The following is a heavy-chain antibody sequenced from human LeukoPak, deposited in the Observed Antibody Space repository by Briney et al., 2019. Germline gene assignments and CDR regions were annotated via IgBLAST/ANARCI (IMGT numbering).Heavy chain of an antibody. Sequence: GASVKVSCKASGYTFTGYYMHWVRQAPGQGLEWMGWINPNSGGTNYAQKFQGRVTMTRDTSISTAYMELSRLRSDDTAVYYCARDLIGYCSSTSCALYYYYMDVWGKGATVTVSS. J-gene: IGHJ6*03. CDR2: INPNSGGT. V-gene: IGHV1-2*02. CDR1: GYTFTGYY. D-gene: IGHD2-2*03. CDR3: ARDLIGYCSSTSCALYYYYMDV.